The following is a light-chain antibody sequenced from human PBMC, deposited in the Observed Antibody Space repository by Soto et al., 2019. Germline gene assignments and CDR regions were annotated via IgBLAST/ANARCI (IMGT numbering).Light chain of an antibody. Sequence: DIVMTQSPDSLAVSLGERATINCKSSQSVLYSSINKNYLAWYQQKPGQPPKLLIYWASTRESGVPDRFSGSGSGTEFTLTISSLQAEDVAVYYCQQYYSNPPTFGGGTKVEIK. CDR1: QSVLYSSINKNY. V-gene: IGKV4-1*01. CDR2: WAS. CDR3: QQYYSNPPT. J-gene: IGKJ4*01.